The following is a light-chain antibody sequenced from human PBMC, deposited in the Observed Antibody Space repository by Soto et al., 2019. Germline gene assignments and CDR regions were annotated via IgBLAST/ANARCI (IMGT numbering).Light chain of an antibody. V-gene: IGKV1-39*01. Sequence: DMQMTQSPSSLSASVGDRVSITCRSSQNISNYLHWYQQRPGIAPKLLIYAASNLRSGVPSRFSGSGSGTDFTLTISSLQSEDFATYYCQQSYSIPRLTFGPGTRVEIK. CDR2: AAS. CDR1: QNISNY. CDR3: QQSYSIPRLT. J-gene: IGKJ3*01.